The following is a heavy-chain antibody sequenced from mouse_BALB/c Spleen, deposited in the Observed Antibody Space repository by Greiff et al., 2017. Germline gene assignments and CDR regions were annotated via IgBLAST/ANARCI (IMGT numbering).Heavy chain of an antibody. V-gene: IGHV3-2*02. J-gene: IGHJ3*01. CDR1: GYSITSDYA. CDR2: ISYSGST. Sequence: EVKLMESGPGLVKPSQSLSLTCTVTGYSITSDYAWNWIRQFPGNKLEWMGYISYSGSTSYNPSLKSRISITRDTSKNQFFLQLNSVTTEDTATYYCARTYGRGFAYWGQGTLVTVSA. D-gene: IGHD1-1*01. CDR3: ARTYGRGFAY.